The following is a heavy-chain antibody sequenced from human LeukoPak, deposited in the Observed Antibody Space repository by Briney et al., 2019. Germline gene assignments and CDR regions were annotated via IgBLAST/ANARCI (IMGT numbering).Heavy chain of an antibody. J-gene: IGHJ6*03. CDR3: ARGRYFDSTTYYMDV. CDR2: ISAYNGNT. V-gene: IGHV1-18*01. CDR1: GYTFTSYG. Sequence: ASVKVSCKASGYTFTSYGISWVRQAPGQGLEWMGWISAYNGNTNYAQKLQGRVTTTTDTSTSTAYMELRSLRSDDTAVYYCARGRYFDSTTYYMDVWGKGTTVTVSS. D-gene: IGHD3-9*01.